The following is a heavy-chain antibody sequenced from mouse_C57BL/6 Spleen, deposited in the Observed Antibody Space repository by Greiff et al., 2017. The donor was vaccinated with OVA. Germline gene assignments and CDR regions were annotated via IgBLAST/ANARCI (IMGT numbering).Heavy chain of an antibody. Sequence: VQLQQPGAELVKPGASVKLSCKASGYTFTSYWMQWVKQRPGQGLEWIGEIDPSDGYTNYNQKFKGKATLTVDTSSSTAYMQLSSLTSEDSAVYFCARDYYGSRYFDVWGTGTTVTVSS. CDR1: GYTFTSYW. CDR2: IDPSDGYT. V-gene: IGHV1-50*01. D-gene: IGHD1-1*01. CDR3: ARDYYGSRYFDV. J-gene: IGHJ1*03.